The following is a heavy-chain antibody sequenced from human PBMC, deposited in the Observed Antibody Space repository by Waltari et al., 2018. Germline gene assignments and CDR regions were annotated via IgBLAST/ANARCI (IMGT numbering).Heavy chain of an antibody. CDR1: GGTFSSYT. CDR2: IIPILGIS. V-gene: IGHV1-69*02. CDR3: ARVPDYYDSSGYAFDI. J-gene: IGHJ3*02. D-gene: IGHD3-22*01. Sequence: QVQLVQSGAEVKKPGSSVKVSCKASGGTFSSYTISWVRQAPGQGLEWMGRIIPILGISNYAQKFQCRVTITADKSTSTAYMELSSLRSEDTAVYYCARVPDYYDSSGYAFDIWGQGTMVTVSS.